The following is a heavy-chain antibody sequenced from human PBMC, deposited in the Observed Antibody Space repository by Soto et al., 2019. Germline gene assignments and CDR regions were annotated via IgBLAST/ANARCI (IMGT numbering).Heavy chain of an antibody. J-gene: IGHJ2*01. Sequence: PGESMKDSCKGSGYTFNNLWIGWVRQQPGKGLERMGIIYPGDSETRYSPSFQGQVTISADKSISTAHLQWSSLKASDTAMYYCARAHWNYWYFDLWGRGTLVIVSS. CDR1: GYTFNNLW. D-gene: IGHD1-1*01. CDR3: ARAHWNYWYFDL. V-gene: IGHV5-51*01. CDR2: IYPGDSET.